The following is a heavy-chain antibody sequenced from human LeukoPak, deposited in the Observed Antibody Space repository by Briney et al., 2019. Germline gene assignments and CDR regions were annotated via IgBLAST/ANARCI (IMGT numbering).Heavy chain of an antibody. CDR2: IIPIFGTA. D-gene: IGHD3-10*01. CDR1: GGTFSSYA. Sequence: GASVKVSCKASGGTFSSYAISWVRQAPGQGLEWMGGIIPIFGTANYAQKFQGRVTITTDESTSTAYMELSSLRSDDTAVYYCARVKVRGVIPYNWFDPWGQGTLVTVSS. J-gene: IGHJ5*02. CDR3: ARVKVRGVIPYNWFDP. V-gene: IGHV1-69*05.